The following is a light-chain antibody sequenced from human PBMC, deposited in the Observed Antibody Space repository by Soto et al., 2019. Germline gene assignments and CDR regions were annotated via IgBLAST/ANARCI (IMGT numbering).Light chain of an antibody. V-gene: IGLV1-51*01. J-gene: IGLJ2*01. CDR1: SSNLGAGY. Sequence: QSVLTQPPSMSGAPGQRVTMSCTGSSSNLGAGYDVHWYQQFPGTAPRLLIYDTNKRPSGIPGRFSGSKSGTSATLGITGLQTGDEAIYYCGTWDSRLSGVLFGGGTKLTVL. CDR2: DTN. CDR3: GTWDSRLSGVL.